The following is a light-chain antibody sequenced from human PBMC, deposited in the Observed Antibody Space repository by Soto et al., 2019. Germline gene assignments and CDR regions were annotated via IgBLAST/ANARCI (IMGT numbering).Light chain of an antibody. CDR2: DVS. J-gene: IGLJ2*01. Sequence: SVLTQPASLSGSPGQSSTISCTGTSSDVGGYIYVSWYQHHPGKAPKLMIYDVSDRPSGVSNRFSGSKSGNTASLPTSGLQAEDEADYSCTSYPSSSTPVVFGGGTKSPS. V-gene: IGLV2-14*03. CDR1: SSDVGGYIY. CDR3: TSYPSSSTPVV.